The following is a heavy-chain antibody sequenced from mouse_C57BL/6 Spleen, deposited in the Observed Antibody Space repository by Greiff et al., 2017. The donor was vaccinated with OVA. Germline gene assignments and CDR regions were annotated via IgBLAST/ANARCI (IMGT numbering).Heavy chain of an antibody. D-gene: IGHD2-4*01. Sequence: VQLQQSGAELMKPGASVKLSCKATGYTFTGYWIEWVKQRPGHGLEWIGEILPGSGSTNYNEKFKGKATFTADTSSNTAYMQLSSLTTEDSAIYYCASQVFYYDYDRFAYWGQGTLVTVSA. CDR3: ASQVFYYDYDRFAY. V-gene: IGHV1-9*01. CDR2: ILPGSGST. CDR1: GYTFTGYW. J-gene: IGHJ3*01.